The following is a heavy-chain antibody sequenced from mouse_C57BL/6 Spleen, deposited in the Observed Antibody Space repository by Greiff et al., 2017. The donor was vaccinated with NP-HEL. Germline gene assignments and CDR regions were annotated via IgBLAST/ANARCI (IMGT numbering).Heavy chain of an antibody. Sequence: VQLQQPGAELVKPGASVKLSCKASGYTFTSYWMQWVKQRPGQGLEWIGEIDPSDGYTNYTPKFKGKATLTVDTSSSTAYLQLSSLTSEDSAVYYCARGYYGSRDRNFGVWGTGTTVTVSS. J-gene: IGHJ1*03. D-gene: IGHD1-1*01. CDR2: IDPSDGYT. CDR1: GYTFTSYW. CDR3: ARGYYGSRDRNFGV. V-gene: IGHV1-50*01.